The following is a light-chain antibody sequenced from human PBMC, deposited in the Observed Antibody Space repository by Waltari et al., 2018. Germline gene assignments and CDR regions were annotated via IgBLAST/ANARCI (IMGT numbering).Light chain of an antibody. CDR3: QQYHDWPLT. J-gene: IGKJ4*01. Sequence: EIVMTQSPATLSVSPGERATLSCRASQSINSHLGWYQQRPVKAPRLLIYHTSTRPTGFPARFSGSGSGTEFTLTISSLQSEDFAVYYCQQYHDWPLTFGGGTKVEI. V-gene: IGKV3-15*01. CDR2: HTS. CDR1: QSINSH.